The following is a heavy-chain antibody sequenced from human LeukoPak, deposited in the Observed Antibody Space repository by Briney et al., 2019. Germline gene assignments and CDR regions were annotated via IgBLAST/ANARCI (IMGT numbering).Heavy chain of an antibody. J-gene: IGHJ4*02. CDR3: ARGTPFDY. V-gene: IGHV4-31*03. CDR2: IYYSGST. D-gene: IGHD1-14*01. CDR1: GGSISSGGYY. Sequence: NPSETLSLTCTVSGGSISSGGYYWSWIRQHPGKGLEWIGYIYYSGSTYYNPPLKSRVTISVDTSKNQFSLKLSSVTAADTAVYYCARGTPFDYWGQGTLVTVSS.